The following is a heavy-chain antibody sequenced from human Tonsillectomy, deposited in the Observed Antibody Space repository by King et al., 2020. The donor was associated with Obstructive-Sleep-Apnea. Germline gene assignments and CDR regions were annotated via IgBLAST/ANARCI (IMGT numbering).Heavy chain of an antibody. CDR3: ARHRGVEDYGGYGDYFDY. J-gene: IGHJ4*02. D-gene: IGHD5-12*01. Sequence: VQLQESGPGLVKPSENLSLTCTVSGGSISNYYWSWIRQPPGKGLEWIGYMYYSGNTNFNPSLKSRVTISADTSKIQFSLRLSSVTAADTAVYYCARHRGVEDYGGYGDYFDYWGQGTQVTVSS. CDR2: MYYSGNT. V-gene: IGHV4-59*08. CDR1: GGSISNYY.